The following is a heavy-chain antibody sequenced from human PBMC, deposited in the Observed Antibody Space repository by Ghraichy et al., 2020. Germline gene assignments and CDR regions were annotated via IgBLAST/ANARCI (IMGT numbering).Heavy chain of an antibody. CDR3: ARGVRLVPYYYYYGMDV. V-gene: IGHV4-34*01. J-gene: IGHJ6*02. Sequence: SQTLSLTCAVYGGSFSGYYWSWIRQPPGKGLEWIGEINHSGSTNYNPSLKSRVTISVDTSKNQFSLKLSSVTAADTAVYYCARGVRLVPYYYYYGMDVWGQGTTVTVSS. D-gene: IGHD6-13*01. CDR1: GGSFSGYY. CDR2: INHSGST.